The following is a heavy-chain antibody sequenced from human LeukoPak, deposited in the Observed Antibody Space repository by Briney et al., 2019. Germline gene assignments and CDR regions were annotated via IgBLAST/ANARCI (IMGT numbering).Heavy chain of an antibody. CDR2: IYASGNI. V-gene: IGHV4-61*02. J-gene: IGHJ5*01. D-gene: IGHD2-15*01. CDR1: GGSISSESYY. CDR3: ATGYGKLDS. Sequence: PSETLSLTCTVSGGSISSESYYWSWIRQPAGKGLEWIGRIYASGNINYNPSLKSRVTISVDTSKNQFSLKLSSVTAADTAVYYCATGYGKLDSWGQGTLVTVSS.